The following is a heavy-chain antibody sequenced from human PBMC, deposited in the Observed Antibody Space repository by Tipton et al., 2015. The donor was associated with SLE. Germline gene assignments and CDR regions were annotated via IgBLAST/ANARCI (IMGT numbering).Heavy chain of an antibody. CDR2: IYYSGST. CDR1: GGSISSYY. CDR3: ARELYSSSLDY. D-gene: IGHD6-19*01. J-gene: IGHJ4*02. Sequence: TLSLTCTVSGGSISSYYWSWIRQPPGKGLEWIGYIYYSGSTNYNPSLKSRVTISVDTSKNQFSLKLSSVTAADTAVYYCARELYSSSLDYWGQGTLVTVSS. V-gene: IGHV4-59*12.